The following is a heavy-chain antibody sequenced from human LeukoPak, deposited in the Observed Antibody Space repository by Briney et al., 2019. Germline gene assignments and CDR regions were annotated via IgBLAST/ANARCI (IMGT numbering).Heavy chain of an antibody. J-gene: IGHJ4*02. CDR1: GFTFSSNG. CDR3: AREYGSVLGDY. Sequence: GGSLRLSCAASGFTFSSNGMHWVRQAPGKGLEWVAVVWFDGSNKYYADSVKGRFTISRDNSKNTLYLQMNSLRAEDTAVYYCAREYGSVLGDYWGQGPLVTVSS. D-gene: IGHD3-10*01. CDR2: VWFDGSNK. V-gene: IGHV3-33*01.